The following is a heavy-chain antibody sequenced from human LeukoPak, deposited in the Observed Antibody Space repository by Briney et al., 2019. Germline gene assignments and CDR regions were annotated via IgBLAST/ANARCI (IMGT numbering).Heavy chain of an antibody. V-gene: IGHV3-23*01. J-gene: IGHJ4*02. CDR2: ISGSGGST. D-gene: IGHD3-22*01. CDR3: AKASYYYVSSGYWDY. CDR1: GFTFSSYW. Sequence: GGSLRLSCAASGFTFSSYWMSWVRQAPGKGLEWVSAISGSGGSTYYADSVKGRFTISRDNSKNTLYLQMNSLRAEDTAVYYCAKASYYYVSSGYWDYWGQGTLVTVSS.